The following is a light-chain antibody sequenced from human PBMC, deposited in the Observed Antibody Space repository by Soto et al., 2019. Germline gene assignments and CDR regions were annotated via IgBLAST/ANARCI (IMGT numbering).Light chain of an antibody. J-gene: IGKJ5*01. V-gene: IGKV3-20*01. CDR1: QSVSSY. CDR3: QQYGSSPPIT. Sequence: EIVFTQSPGTLSFSPGERATLSCRASQSVSSYLAWYQQKPGQAPRLLIYDASNRATGIPARFSGSGSGTDFTLTISSLEPEDFAVYYCQQYGSSPPITFGQGTRLEIK. CDR2: DAS.